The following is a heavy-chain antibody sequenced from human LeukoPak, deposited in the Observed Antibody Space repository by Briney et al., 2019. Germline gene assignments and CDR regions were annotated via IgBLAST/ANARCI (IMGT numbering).Heavy chain of an antibody. J-gene: IGHJ3*02. Sequence: GGSLRLSCAASGFTLSNYWMSWVRQAPGKGLEWVANIKQDGSEKHYAASVTGRFPISSDNAKNSLYLQMNSLRAEDTAVYYCARDLLYCSSTSCSREDAFDIWGQGTMVTVSS. V-gene: IGHV3-7*03. D-gene: IGHD2-2*01. CDR1: GFTLSNYW. CDR3: ARDLLYCSSTSCSREDAFDI. CDR2: IKQDGSEK.